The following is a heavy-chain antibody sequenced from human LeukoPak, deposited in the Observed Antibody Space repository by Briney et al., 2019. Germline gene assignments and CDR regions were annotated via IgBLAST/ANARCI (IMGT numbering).Heavy chain of an antibody. CDR2: ISSGGSTL. CDR1: EFTFSDYY. Sequence: PGGSLRLSCAASEFTFSDYYMSWIRQAPGKGLEWVSYISSGGSTLYYADSVKGRFTISRDNAKNSLYLQMNSLRAEDTAVYYCARDPNYYGSGPDYWGQGTLVTVSS. V-gene: IGHV3-11*04. J-gene: IGHJ4*02. D-gene: IGHD3-10*01. CDR3: ARDPNYYGSGPDY.